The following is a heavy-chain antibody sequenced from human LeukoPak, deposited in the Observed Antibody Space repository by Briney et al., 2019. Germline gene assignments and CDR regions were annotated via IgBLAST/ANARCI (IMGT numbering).Heavy chain of an antibody. CDR1: GFTFTTYS. V-gene: IGHV3-21*01. Sequence: GGSLRLSCEASGFTFTTYSMTWVRQAPGKGLEWVSIISSGSSAIFSADALKGRFTISRDNAKNSLYLQMNSLRAEDTAVYYCARVPLRRFYYYYMDVWGKGTTVTISS. D-gene: IGHD4-17*01. CDR3: ARVPLRRFYYYYMDV. CDR2: ISSGSSAI. J-gene: IGHJ6*03.